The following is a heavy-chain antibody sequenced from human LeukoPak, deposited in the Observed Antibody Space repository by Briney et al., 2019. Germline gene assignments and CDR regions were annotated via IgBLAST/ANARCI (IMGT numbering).Heavy chain of an antibody. D-gene: IGHD3-22*01. CDR2: ISAYTGNT. V-gene: IGHV1-18*01. CDR1: GYTFTNYG. Sequence: ASVKVSCKSSGYTFTNYGIIWVRQAPGQGLDWMGWISAYTGNTNYAQNFQGRVTMTTDTSTSTAYMELRSLRSDDTAVYYCARSGVGYFYDNSGYYPLDYWGQGTLVTVSS. CDR3: ARSGVGYFYDNSGYYPLDY. J-gene: IGHJ4*02.